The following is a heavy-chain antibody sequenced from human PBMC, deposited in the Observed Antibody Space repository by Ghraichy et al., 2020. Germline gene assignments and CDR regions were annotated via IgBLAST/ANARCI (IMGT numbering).Heavy chain of an antibody. CDR2: IYYSGST. J-gene: IGHJ6*02. D-gene: IGHD2-15*01. V-gene: IGHV4-31*03. Sequence: SETLSLTCTVSGGSISSGGYYWSWIRQHPGKGLEWIGYIYYSGSTYYNPSLKSRVTISVDTSKNQFSLKLSSVTAADTAVYYCARGWCSGGSCNYYYYYDMDFWGQGTTVTVSS. CDR1: GGSISSGGYY. CDR3: ARGWCSGGSCNYYYYYDMDF.